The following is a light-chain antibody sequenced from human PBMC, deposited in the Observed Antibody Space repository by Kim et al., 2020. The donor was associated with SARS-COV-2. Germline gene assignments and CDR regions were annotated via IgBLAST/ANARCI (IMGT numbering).Light chain of an antibody. CDR3: QSADISDSYAV. J-gene: IGLJ7*01. Sequence: PGQTARITCSGDALSRQYTYWYQQKSGQAPVLVIYQDTERPSGIPARFSGSSSGTTVTLIISGVQAEDEADYYCQSADISDSYAVFGGGTQLTVL. V-gene: IGLV3-25*03. CDR2: QDT. CDR1: ALSRQY.